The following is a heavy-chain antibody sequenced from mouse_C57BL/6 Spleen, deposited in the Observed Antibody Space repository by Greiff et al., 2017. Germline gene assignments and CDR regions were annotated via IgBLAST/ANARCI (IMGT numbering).Heavy chain of an antibody. V-gene: IGHV1-55*01. J-gene: IGHJ2*01. CDR2: IYPGSGST. Sequence: QVQLQQSGAELVKPGASVKMSCKASGYTFTRYWITWVKPRPGQGLEWIGDIYPGSGSTNYNEKFKSKATLTVDTSSSTAYMQLSSLTSEDSAVYYCARFGSYEFDYWGQGTTLTVSS. CDR3: ARFGSYEFDY. CDR1: GYTFTRYW. D-gene: IGHD1-1*02.